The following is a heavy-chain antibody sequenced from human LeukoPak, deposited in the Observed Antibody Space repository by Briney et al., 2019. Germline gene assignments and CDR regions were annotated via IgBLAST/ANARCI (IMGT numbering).Heavy chain of an antibody. CDR2: IYHSGST. J-gene: IGHJ5*02. Sequence: PSETLSLTCTVSGYSISSGYYWGWIRQPPGKGLEWIGSIYHSGSTYYNPSLKSRVTISVDTSKNQFSLKLSSVTAADTAVYYCARAVVVPAAINGWFDPWGQETLVTVSS. V-gene: IGHV4-38-2*02. D-gene: IGHD2-2*02. CDR3: ARAVVVPAAINGWFDP. CDR1: GYSISSGYY.